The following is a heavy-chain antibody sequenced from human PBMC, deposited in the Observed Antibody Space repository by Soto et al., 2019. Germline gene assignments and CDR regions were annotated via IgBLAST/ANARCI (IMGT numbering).Heavy chain of an antibody. CDR1: GGSISSYY. V-gene: IGHV4-59*01. D-gene: IGHD1-1*01. CDR2: IYYSGST. J-gene: IGHJ5*02. Sequence: SETLSLTCTVSGGSISSYYWSWIRQPPGKGLEWIGYIYYSGSTNYNPSLKSRVTISVDTSKNQFSLKLSSVTAADTAVYYCARVWIRNWFDPWGQGTLVTVSS. CDR3: ARVWIRNWFDP.